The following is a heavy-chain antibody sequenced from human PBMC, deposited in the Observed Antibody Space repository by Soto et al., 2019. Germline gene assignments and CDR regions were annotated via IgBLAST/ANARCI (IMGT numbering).Heavy chain of an antibody. Sequence: GGSLRLSCAASGFTFSAYWMHWVRLAPGKGLVWVSRINSDGRTTNYADSVKGRFTISRDNAKNTLYLDMSNLRAEDAAVYYCARREGFCSGGTCYFDHWSQGNMVTVSS. CDR1: GFTFSAYW. CDR3: ARREGFCSGGTCYFDH. D-gene: IGHD2-15*01. CDR2: INSDGRTT. V-gene: IGHV3-74*01. J-gene: IGHJ4*02.